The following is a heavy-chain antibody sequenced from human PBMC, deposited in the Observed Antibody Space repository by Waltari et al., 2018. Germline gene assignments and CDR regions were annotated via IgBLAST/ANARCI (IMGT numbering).Heavy chain of an antibody. J-gene: IGHJ4*02. CDR1: GGSISSYY. V-gene: IGHV4-4*07. Sequence: QVQLQESGPGLVKPSETLSLTCTVSGGSISSYYWSWIRQPAGKGLEWIGRIYTSGSTNYNPARKSRVTRSVETSKNQGSRKLSSVTAADTAVYYCAREKTGGAGGVDYWGQGTLVTVSS. CDR2: IYTSGST. D-gene: IGHD3-16*01. CDR3: AREKTGGAGGVDY.